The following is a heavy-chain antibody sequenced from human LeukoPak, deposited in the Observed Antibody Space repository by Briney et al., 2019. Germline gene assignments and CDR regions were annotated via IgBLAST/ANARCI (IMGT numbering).Heavy chain of an antibody. CDR3: ARAVTYYYYYMDV. J-gene: IGHJ6*03. D-gene: IGHD4-23*01. CDR1: GFTCSSYS. V-gene: IGHV3-48*01. CDR2: ISSSSSTI. Sequence: GGSLRLSCAASGFTCSSYSMNWVRQAPGKGLEWVSYISSSSSTIYYADSVKGRFTISRDNAKNSLYLQMNSLRAEDTAVYYCARAVTYYYYYMDVWGKGTTVTVSS.